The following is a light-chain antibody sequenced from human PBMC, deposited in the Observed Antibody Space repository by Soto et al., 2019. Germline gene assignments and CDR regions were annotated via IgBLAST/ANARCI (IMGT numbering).Light chain of an antibody. CDR1: SSDIGPYDY. CDR2: SVN. J-gene: IGLJ3*02. CDR3: CSYAGTSAPDWV. Sequence: QSVLTQSRSVSGSPGQSVSIACIGTSSDIGPYDYVSWYQQHPGRAPKLIIYSVNKRPSGVPDRFSGSKSGNTASLTISGLQAEDEADYYCCSYAGTSAPDWVFGGGTKLTVL. V-gene: IGLV2-11*01.